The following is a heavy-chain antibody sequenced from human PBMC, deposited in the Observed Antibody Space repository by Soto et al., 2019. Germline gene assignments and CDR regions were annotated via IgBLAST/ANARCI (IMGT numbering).Heavy chain of an antibody. J-gene: IGHJ3*02. CDR2: INPNSGGT. Sequence: ASVKVSCKASGYTFTGYYMHWLRQAPGQGLEWMGWINPNSGGTNYAQKFQGWVTMTRDTSISTAYMELSRLRSDDTAVYYCARGSIVGATTAFDIWGQGTMVTVSS. CDR3: ARGSIVGATTAFDI. CDR1: GYTFTGYY. V-gene: IGHV1-2*04. D-gene: IGHD1-26*01.